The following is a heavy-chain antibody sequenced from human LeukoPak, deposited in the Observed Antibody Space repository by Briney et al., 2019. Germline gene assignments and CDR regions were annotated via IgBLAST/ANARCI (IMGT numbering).Heavy chain of an antibody. J-gene: IGHJ5*02. V-gene: IGHV4-38-2*02. CDR1: GYSISSGYY. D-gene: IGHD6-19*01. CDR2: IYHSGST. CDR3: ARYKTPGIAVAGTRKYNWFDP. Sequence: SETLSLTCTVSGYSISSGYYWGWLRQPPGKGLEWIGSIYHSGSTYYNPSLKSRVTISVDTSKNQFSLKLSSVTAADTAVYYCARYKTPGIAVAGTRKYNWFDPWGQGTLVTVSS.